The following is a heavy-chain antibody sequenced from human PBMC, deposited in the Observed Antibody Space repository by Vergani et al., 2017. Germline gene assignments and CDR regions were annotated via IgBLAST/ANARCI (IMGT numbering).Heavy chain of an antibody. D-gene: IGHD5-18*01. V-gene: IGHV4-59*11. Sequence: QVQLQESGPGLVKPSETLSLTCTVSGGSISSHYWSWIRQPPGKGLEWIGYIYYSGSTNYNPSLKRRVTISVDTSNNQSSLKLSSVTAADTAVYYCAVGYGYKKDYWGQGTLGTVSS. J-gene: IGHJ4*02. CDR3: AVGYGYKKDY. CDR2: IYYSGST. CDR1: GGSISSHY.